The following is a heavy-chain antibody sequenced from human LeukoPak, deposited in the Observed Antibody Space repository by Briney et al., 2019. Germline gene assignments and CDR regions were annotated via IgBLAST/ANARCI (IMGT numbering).Heavy chain of an antibody. CDR3: ARDRGDYVWGSYRSLPDY. D-gene: IGHD3-16*02. CDR1: GFTLSSYS. V-gene: IGHV3-48*01. Sequence: PGGSLRLSCAASGFTLSSYSLTWVRQAPGKGLECVSYISSGSSTIYYADSVKGRFTISRDNAKKSLYLQMNSLRVEDTAVYYCARDRGDYVWGSYRSLPDYWGQGTLVTVSS. J-gene: IGHJ4*02. CDR2: ISSGSSTI.